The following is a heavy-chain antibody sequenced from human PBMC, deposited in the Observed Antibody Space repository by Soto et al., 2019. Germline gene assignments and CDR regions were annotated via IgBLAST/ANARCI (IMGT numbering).Heavy chain of an antibody. CDR1: GGSMRSGGDY. V-gene: IGHV4-31*03. D-gene: IGHD3-10*01. CDR2: IYYSGST. J-gene: IGHJ4*02. CDR3: ARGPGTMAKIDY. Sequence: SETLCLACTVCGGSMRSGGDYGSWIRQHPGKGLEWIGYIYYSGSTYYNPSLKSRVTISVDTSKNQFSLKLSSVAVADTAVYYCARGPGTMAKIDYWGQGTLVTVSS.